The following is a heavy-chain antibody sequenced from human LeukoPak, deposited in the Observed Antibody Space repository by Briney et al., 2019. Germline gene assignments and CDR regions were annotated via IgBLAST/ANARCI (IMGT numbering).Heavy chain of an antibody. CDR3: ARGGYLHGSGSYPNEPIDY. V-gene: IGHV3-11*04. CDR2: ISSSGSTI. CDR1: GGSFSDYY. Sequence: LSLTCAVYGGSFSDYYMSWIRQAPGKGLEWVSYISSSGSTIYYADSVKGRFTISRDNAKNSLYLQMNSLRAEDTAVYYCARGGYLHGSGSYPNEPIDYWGQGTLVTVSS. D-gene: IGHD3-10*01. J-gene: IGHJ4*02.